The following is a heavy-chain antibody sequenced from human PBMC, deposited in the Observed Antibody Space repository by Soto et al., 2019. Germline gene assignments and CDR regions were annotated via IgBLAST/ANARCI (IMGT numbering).Heavy chain of an antibody. CDR3: AQILRDYGLGRERANHFDP. V-gene: IGHV2-5*02. CDR2: IYWDDDK. CDR1: GFSLSTTGVG. Sequence: QITLKESGPTLVRPTQTLTLTCTFSGFSLSTTGVGVGWIRQPPGKALEWLALIYWDDDKRYSPSLKSRLTINKDTSKNEVILTMTNMDPVDTATYYCAQILRDYGLGRERANHFDPWGQGTLVTVSS. D-gene: IGHD3-10*01. J-gene: IGHJ5*02.